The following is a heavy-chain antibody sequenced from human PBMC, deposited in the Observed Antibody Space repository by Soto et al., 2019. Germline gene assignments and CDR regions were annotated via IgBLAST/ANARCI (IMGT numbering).Heavy chain of an antibody. J-gene: IGHJ4*02. CDR2: IYPGGNT. CDR1: GFTVSNNH. V-gene: IGHV3-53*01. Sequence: VQLVESGGGLIQPGGSLRLSCAASGFTVSNNHMTWVRQAPGRGPEWVSTIYPGGNTFNAESVKGRFGISRDNSKNMLYLQMNSLRVEDTAVYYWATGLDTSKSGYWGQGTLVTVSS. D-gene: IGHD5-18*01. CDR3: ATGLDTSKSGY.